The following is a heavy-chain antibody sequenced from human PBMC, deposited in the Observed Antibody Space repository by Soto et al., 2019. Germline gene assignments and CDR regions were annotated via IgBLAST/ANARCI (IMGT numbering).Heavy chain of an antibody. CDR3: ARLTYDSSCYYQPTCDY. CDR2: IYPGGSDT. J-gene: IGHJ4*02. CDR1: GYSFTSYW. Sequence: GESLKISCKGSGYSFTSYWIGWVRQMPGKGLEWMGIIYPGGSDTRYSSSFQGQVTISVDKSMSTAYLQWSGLKASDTAMYYCARLTYDSSCYYQPTCDYWGQGTQVTVSS. D-gene: IGHD3-22*01. V-gene: IGHV5-51*01.